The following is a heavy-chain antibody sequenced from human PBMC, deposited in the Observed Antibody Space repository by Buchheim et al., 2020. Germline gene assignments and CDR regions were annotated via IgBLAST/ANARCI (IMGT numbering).Heavy chain of an antibody. J-gene: IGHJ4*02. Sequence: EVQLVESGGGLVQPGGSLTLSCVASGFTFSGSAIHWVRQASGKRLEWVGLIRGEANSYATIYGASMKGRITISRDNSKNTAYLQMNSLKTEDTAVYYCMETGTSSDSWGQGTL. CDR1: GFTFSGSA. CDR3: METGTSSDS. CDR2: IRGEANSYAT. V-gene: IGHV3-73*02. D-gene: IGHD1-7*01.